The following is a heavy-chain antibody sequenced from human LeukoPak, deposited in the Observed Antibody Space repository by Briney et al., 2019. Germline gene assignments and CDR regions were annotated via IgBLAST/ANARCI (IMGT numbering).Heavy chain of an antibody. CDR3: ARDRIGSSGWYVGEHYGMDV. CDR1: GFTFSSYG. CDR2: IWYDGSNK. Sequence: GGSLRLSCAASGFTFSSYGMHWVRQAPGKGLEWVAVIWYDGSNKYYADSVKGRFTISRDNSKNTLYLQMNSLRAEDTAVYYCARDRIGSSGWYVGEHYGMDVWGQGTTVTVSS. D-gene: IGHD6-19*01. V-gene: IGHV3-33*01. J-gene: IGHJ6*02.